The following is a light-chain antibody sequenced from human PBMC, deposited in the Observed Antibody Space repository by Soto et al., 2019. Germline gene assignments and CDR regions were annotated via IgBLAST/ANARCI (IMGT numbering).Light chain of an antibody. V-gene: IGKV3-15*01. CDR3: HQHNNWWT. Sequence: EIVLTQSPATLSVSPGERATLFCRASQRVSGNLAWYQQKPGQAPRLLMYGASIRATGFPDRFSGSGSGTDFTLTITSLQSEDFGVYYCHQHNNWWTFGQGTKVDI. CDR2: GAS. CDR1: QRVSGN. J-gene: IGKJ1*01.